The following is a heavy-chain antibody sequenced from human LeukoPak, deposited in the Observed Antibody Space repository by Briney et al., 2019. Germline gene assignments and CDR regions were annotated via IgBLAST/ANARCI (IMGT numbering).Heavy chain of an antibody. V-gene: IGHV3-7*01. CDR1: GFTFSSNW. CDR3: AGLRRAYYYYMDV. J-gene: IGHJ6*03. Sequence: GGSLRLSCTASGFTFSSNWMSWVRQAPGKGLEWVANIKQDGSEKYYVDSVKGRFTISRDNANNLLFLQMSSLRAEDTAVYFCAGLRRAYYYYMDVWGKGTTVTVSS. CDR2: IKQDGSEK.